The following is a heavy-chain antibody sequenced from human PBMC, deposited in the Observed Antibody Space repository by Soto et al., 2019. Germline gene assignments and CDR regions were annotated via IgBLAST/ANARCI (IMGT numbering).Heavy chain of an antibody. J-gene: IGHJ3*02. CDR2: ISSSSSYI. Sequence: EVQLVESGGGLVKPGGSLRLSCAASGFTFSSYSMNWVRQAPGKGLEWVSSISSSSSYIYYADSVKGRFTISRDNAKNSLYLQKNSLRAEEAAVYYCARVHSSGSSATGDDAFDIWGQGTMVTVSS. V-gene: IGHV3-21*01. CDR1: GFTFSSYS. D-gene: IGHD3-10*01. CDR3: ARVHSSGSSATGDDAFDI.